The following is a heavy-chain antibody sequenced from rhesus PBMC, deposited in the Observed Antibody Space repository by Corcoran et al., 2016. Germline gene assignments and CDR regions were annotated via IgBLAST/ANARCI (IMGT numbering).Heavy chain of an antibody. CDR3: ARDRGNSWNYLGAFDF. J-gene: IGHJ3*01. CDR1: GYSISSGYG. CDR2: IGGSSGSN. V-gene: IGHV4-127*01. D-gene: IGHD1-1*01. Sequence: QVQLQESGHGLVKPSETLSLTCAVSGYSISSGYGWSCIPHPPGPGLEWSGYIGGSSGSNNYNPSLKSRVTIAKDTSKNQFSLKLSSVTAADTAVYYCARDRGNSWNYLGAFDFWGQGLRVTVSS.